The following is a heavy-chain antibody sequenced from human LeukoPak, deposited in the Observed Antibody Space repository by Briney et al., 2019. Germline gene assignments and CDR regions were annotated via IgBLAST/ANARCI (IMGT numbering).Heavy chain of an antibody. CDR1: GYTFTSYA. CDR3: ARDIYQHINVNWFDP. D-gene: IGHD1-14*01. Sequence: ASVKVSCKASGYTFTSYAMNWVRQAPGHGLEWMGWINTNTGNPTYAQGFTGRFVFSLDTSVSTAYLQIGSLKAEDTAVYYCARDIYQHINVNWFDPWGQGTLVTVSS. CDR2: INTNTGNP. V-gene: IGHV7-4-1*01. J-gene: IGHJ5*02.